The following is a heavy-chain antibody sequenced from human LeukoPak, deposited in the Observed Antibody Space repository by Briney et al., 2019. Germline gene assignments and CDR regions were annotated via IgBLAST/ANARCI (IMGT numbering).Heavy chain of an antibody. CDR2: INHSGRS. CDR3: ARGLYDSGDYYYGIRAYYFDQ. Sequence: SETLSLTCAVSGASFSGDYWSWLRQPPGKGLEWIAEINHSGRSNFNPSLQGRVTISVDTSKNQFSLNRSSVTAADTARYYCARGLYDSGDYYYGIRAYYFDQWGQGTLVTVSS. CDR1: GASFSGDY. V-gene: IGHV4-34*01. J-gene: IGHJ4*02. D-gene: IGHD3-22*01.